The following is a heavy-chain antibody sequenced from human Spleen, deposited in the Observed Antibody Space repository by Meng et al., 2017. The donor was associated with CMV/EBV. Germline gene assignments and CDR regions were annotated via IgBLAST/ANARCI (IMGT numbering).Heavy chain of an antibody. CDR3: ADYGVVPI. Sequence: SETLSLTCTVSGGSINSSSYFWGWIHQPPGKGLEWIGNIYYSGSTYYNPSLKSRVTISVDTFKNQFSLTLSSVTAADTAVYYCADYGVVPIWGQGTMVTVSS. D-gene: IGHD3-3*01. J-gene: IGHJ3*02. CDR2: IYYSGST. V-gene: IGHV4-39*01. CDR1: GGSINSSSYF.